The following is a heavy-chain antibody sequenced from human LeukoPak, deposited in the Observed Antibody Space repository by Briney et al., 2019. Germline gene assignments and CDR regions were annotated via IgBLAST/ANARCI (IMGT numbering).Heavy chain of an antibody. CDR2: INHSGST. J-gene: IGHJ4*02. CDR1: GGSISSSSYY. Sequence: SETLSLTCTVSGGSISSSSYYWSWIRQPPGKGLEWIGEINHSGSTNYNPSLKSRVTISVDTSKNQFSLKLSSVTAADTAVYYCARGPLYAYWGQGTLVTVSS. D-gene: IGHD3-16*01. V-gene: IGHV4-39*07. CDR3: ARGPLYAY.